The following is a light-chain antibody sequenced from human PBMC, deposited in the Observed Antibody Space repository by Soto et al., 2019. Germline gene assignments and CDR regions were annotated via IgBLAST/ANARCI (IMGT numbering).Light chain of an antibody. J-gene: IGKJ1*01. CDR2: GAS. CDR1: QRVSSN. Sequence: EIVMTQSPATLSVSPGERATLSCRARQRVSSNLARSQQKPGQAPRLLIYGASTRATGIPARFSGSGSGTEFTLTISSLQSEDFAVYYCQQYNNWPQTFGQGTKVEIK. CDR3: QQYNNWPQT. V-gene: IGKV3-15*01.